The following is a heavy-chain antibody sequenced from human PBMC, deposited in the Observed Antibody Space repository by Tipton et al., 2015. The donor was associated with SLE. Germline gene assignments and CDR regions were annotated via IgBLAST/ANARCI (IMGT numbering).Heavy chain of an antibody. CDR2: ISSSSSTI. CDR3: ASQSKGDYDFWSEDY. J-gene: IGHJ4*02. V-gene: IGHV3-48*01. Sequence: SLRLSCAASGFTFSSYSMNWVRQAPGKGLEWVSYISSSSSTIYYADSVKGRFTISRDNAKNSLYLQMNSLRAEDTAVYYCASQSKGDYDFWSEDYWGQGTLVTVSS. CDR1: GFTFSSYS. D-gene: IGHD3-3*01.